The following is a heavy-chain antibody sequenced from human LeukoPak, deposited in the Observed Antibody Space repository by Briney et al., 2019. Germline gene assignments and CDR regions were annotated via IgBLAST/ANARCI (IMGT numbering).Heavy chain of an antibody. Sequence: GGSLRLSCAASGFTFSSYGMHWVRQAPGKGLEWVAFIRYDGSNKYYADSVKGRFTISRDNSKNTLYLQMNSLRAEDTAVYYCARPRRIYGSGSYPFDYWGQGTLVTVSS. CDR3: ARPRRIYGSGSYPFDY. J-gene: IGHJ4*02. CDR1: GFTFSSYG. D-gene: IGHD3-10*01. V-gene: IGHV3-30*02. CDR2: IRYDGSNK.